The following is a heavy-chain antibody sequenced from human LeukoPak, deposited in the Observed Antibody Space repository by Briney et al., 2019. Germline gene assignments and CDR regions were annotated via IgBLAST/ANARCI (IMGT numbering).Heavy chain of an antibody. CDR2: IYHSGST. Sequence: SETLSLTCAVSGGSISSSNWWSWVRQPPGKGLEWIGEIYHSGSTNYNPSLKSRVTISVDKSKNQFSLKLSSVTAADTAVYYCARDCSTTRTGTTLCHDAFDIWGQGTMVTVSS. D-gene: IGHD1-1*01. CDR1: GGSISSSNW. CDR3: ARDCSTTRTGTTLCHDAFDI. V-gene: IGHV4-4*02. J-gene: IGHJ3*02.